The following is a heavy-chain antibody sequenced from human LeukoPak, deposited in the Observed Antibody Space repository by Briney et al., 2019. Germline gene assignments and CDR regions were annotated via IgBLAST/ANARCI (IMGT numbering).Heavy chain of an antibody. D-gene: IGHD5-18*01. J-gene: IGHJ6*02. Sequence: QPGGSLRLSCAASGFTFSRYEMNWVRQAPGKGLEWVSYISSSGSTIYYADSVQGRFNISRDNSKNSLYLQMNSLRADDTAVYYCAREPRYGYGLNGMDVWGQGTTVTVSS. CDR1: GFTFSRYE. CDR2: ISSSGSTI. V-gene: IGHV3-48*03. CDR3: AREPRYGYGLNGMDV.